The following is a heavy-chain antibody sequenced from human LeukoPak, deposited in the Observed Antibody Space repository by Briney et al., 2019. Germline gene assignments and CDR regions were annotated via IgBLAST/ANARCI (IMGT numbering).Heavy chain of an antibody. CDR3: ARDLGGEVVVTSIDY. CDR1: GYTFTSYY. D-gene: IGHD3-22*01. V-gene: IGHV1-46*01. J-gene: IGHJ4*02. Sequence: ASVKVSCKASGYTFTSYYMHWVRQAPGQGLEWMGIINPSGGSTSYAQKFQGRVTMARDMSTSTVYMELSSLRSEDTAVYYCARDLGGEVVVTSIDYWGQGTLVTVSS. CDR2: INPSGGST.